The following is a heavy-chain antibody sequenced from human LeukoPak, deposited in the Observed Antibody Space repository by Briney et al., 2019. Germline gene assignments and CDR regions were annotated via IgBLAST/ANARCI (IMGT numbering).Heavy chain of an antibody. CDR1: DDSITMYY. CDR3: ARVWSLYSYGGPRMDV. D-gene: IGHD5-18*01. V-gene: IGHV4-59*01. CDR2: VDHTGST. J-gene: IGHJ6*04. Sequence: PSETLSLTCTVSDDSITMYYWTWIRQPPGKGLEWIGYVDHTGSTKFNPSLNGRVSISRDTSNNFFSLRLRSVTAADTAVYYCARVWSLYSYGGPRMDVWGKGTTVTISS.